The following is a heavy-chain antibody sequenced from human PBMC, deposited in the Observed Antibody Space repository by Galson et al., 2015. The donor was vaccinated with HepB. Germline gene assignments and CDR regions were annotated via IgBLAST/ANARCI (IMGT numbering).Heavy chain of an antibody. D-gene: IGHD3-10*01. CDR2: IKQDGSEK. V-gene: IGHV3-7*03. CDR3: ASTYGSGSYWSFANYYYYGMDV. J-gene: IGHJ6*02. Sequence: SLRLSCEASGFTFSSYWMSWVRQAPGQGLEWVANIKQDGSEKYYVDSVKGRFTISRDNAKNSLYLQMNSLRAEDTAVYYCASTYGSGSYWSFANYYYYGMDVWGQGTTVTVSS. CDR1: GFTFSSYW.